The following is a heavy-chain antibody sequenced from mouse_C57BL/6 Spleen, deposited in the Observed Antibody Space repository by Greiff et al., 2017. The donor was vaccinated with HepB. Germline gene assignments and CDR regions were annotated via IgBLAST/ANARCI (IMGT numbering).Heavy chain of an antibody. V-gene: IGHV5-17*01. J-gene: IGHJ4*01. Sequence: DVLLVESGGGLVKPGGSLKLSCAASGFTFSDYGMHWVRQAPEQGLEWVAYISSGSSTIYYADTVKGRFTISRDNATNTQFLQMTSLRSEDTAMYCCARRYYDEAMDYWGQGTSVTVSS. CDR1: GFTFSDYG. CDR2: ISSGSSTI. CDR3: ARRYYDEAMDY. D-gene: IGHD2-4*01.